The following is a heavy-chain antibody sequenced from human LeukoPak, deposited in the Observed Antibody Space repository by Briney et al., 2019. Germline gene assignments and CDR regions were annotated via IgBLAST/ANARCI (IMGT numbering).Heavy chain of an antibody. Sequence: PGGSLRLSCAASGXTFSNYGMHWVRQAPGRGLEWVAVISHGGTNKYYADSVKGRFTISRDNSKNTLYLQVNSLRAEDTAVYYCARGANYYGSGSYSNWFDPWGQGTLVTVSS. CDR2: ISHGGTNK. J-gene: IGHJ5*02. CDR1: GXTFSNYG. D-gene: IGHD3-10*01. CDR3: ARGANYYGSGSYSNWFDP. V-gene: IGHV3-30*03.